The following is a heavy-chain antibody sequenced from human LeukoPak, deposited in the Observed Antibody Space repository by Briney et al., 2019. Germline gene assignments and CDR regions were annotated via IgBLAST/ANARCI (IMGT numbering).Heavy chain of an antibody. D-gene: IGHD1-14*01. Sequence: PGKSLRLSCAASGFTFSGYPIHWVRQAPGKGLEWVAVISYDGSNKYYADSVKGRFTISRDNSKNTLYLQMNSLRAEDTAVYYCARERRSGNLDYWGQGTLVTVSS. CDR3: ARERRSGNLDY. CDR1: GFTFSGYP. CDR2: ISYDGSNK. V-gene: IGHV3-30-3*01. J-gene: IGHJ4*02.